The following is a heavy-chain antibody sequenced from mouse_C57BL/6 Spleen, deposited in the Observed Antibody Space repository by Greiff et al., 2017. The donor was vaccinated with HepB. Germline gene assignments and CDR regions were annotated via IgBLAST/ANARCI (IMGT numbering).Heavy chain of an antibody. CDR3: ARLGTTVVAHWYVDV. D-gene: IGHD1-1*01. J-gene: IGHJ1*03. CDR2: INPGSGGT. CDR1: GYAFTNYL. Sequence: VKVVESGAELVRPGTSVKVSCKASGYAFTNYLIEWVKQRPGQGLEWIGVINPGSGGTNYNEKFKGKATLTADKSSSTAYMQLSSLTSEDSAVYFCARLGTTVVAHWYVDVWGTGTTVTVSS. V-gene: IGHV1-54*01.